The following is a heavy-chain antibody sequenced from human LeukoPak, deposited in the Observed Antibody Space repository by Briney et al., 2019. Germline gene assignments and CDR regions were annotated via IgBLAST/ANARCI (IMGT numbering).Heavy chain of an antibody. CDR3: ARGYCSSTSCYIHYYYYGMDV. J-gene: IGHJ6*02. D-gene: IGHD2-2*01. Sequence: AASVKVSCKASGYTFTSYGISWVRQAPGQGLEWMGWISAYNGNTNYAQKLQGRVTMTTDTSTSTAYMELRSLRSDDTAVYYCARGYCSSTSCYIHYYYYGMDVWGQGTTVTVSS. CDR2: ISAYNGNT. V-gene: IGHV1-18*01. CDR1: GYTFTSYG.